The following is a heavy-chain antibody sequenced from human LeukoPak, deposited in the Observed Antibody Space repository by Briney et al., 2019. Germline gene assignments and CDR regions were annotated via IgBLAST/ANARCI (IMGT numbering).Heavy chain of an antibody. V-gene: IGHV3-48*02. Sequence: PGGSLRLSWAASGFTFSSDSMNWVRQAPGKGREWVSYISSSSSTIYYADSVKGRFTISRDNAKNSLYLQMNSLRDEDTAVYYCARVGYYGSGSYYNYDYGMDVWGQGTTVTVSS. CDR2: ISSSSSTI. CDR1: GFTFSSDS. J-gene: IGHJ6*02. D-gene: IGHD3-10*01. CDR3: ARVGYYGSGSYYNYDYGMDV.